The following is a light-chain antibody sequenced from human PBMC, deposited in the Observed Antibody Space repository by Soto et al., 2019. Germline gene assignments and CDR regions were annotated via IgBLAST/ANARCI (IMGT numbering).Light chain of an antibody. CDR1: QTLRSGY. Sequence: EIVLTQSPTTLSLSPGEGATLSCRASQTLRSGYLAWYQHKPGQAPRLLIYDVSSRATGIPDRFSGSGSGTDFTLTISRLEPEDFAVYYCQQYGSSPRAFGQGTKVEVK. CDR3: QQYGSSPRA. J-gene: IGKJ1*01. CDR2: DVS. V-gene: IGKV3-20*01.